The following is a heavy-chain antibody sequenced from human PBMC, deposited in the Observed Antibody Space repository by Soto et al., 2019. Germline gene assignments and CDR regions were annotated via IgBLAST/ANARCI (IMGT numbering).Heavy chain of an antibody. D-gene: IGHD3-10*01. Sequence: SETLSLTCTVSGGSISSYYWSWIRQPPGKGLEWIGYIYYSGSTNYNPSLKSRVTISVDTSKNQFSLKLSSVTAADTAVYYCARGKLRYYGSGSYFWFDPWGQGTLVTVSS. CDR1: GGSISSYY. V-gene: IGHV4-59*12. J-gene: IGHJ5*02. CDR2: IYYSGST. CDR3: ARGKLRYYGSGSYFWFDP.